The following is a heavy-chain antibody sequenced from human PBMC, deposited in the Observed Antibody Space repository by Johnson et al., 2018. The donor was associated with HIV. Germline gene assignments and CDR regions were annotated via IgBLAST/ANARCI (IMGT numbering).Heavy chain of an antibody. CDR3: AKAGNGDAFDI. D-gene: IGHD4-23*01. Sequence: QVQLVESGGGVVQPGRSLRLSCAASGFTFSSYGMHWVRQAPGKGLEWVAVISYDGSNKYYADSVKGRFTIARDNSKNTLYLQMNSLRAEETAVYYCAKAGNGDAFDIWGQGTMVTVSS. V-gene: IGHV3-30*18. CDR1: GFTFSSYG. CDR2: ISYDGSNK. J-gene: IGHJ3*02.